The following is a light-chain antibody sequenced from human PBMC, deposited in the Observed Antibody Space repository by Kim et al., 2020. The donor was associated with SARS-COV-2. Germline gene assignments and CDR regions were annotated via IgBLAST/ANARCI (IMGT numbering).Light chain of an antibody. CDR1: QSISTN. CDR2: GAS. CDR3: QQYKSWPPYT. J-gene: IGKJ2*01. V-gene: IGKV3-15*01. Sequence: EIVMTQSPATLFVSPGERATLSCRASQSISTNLAWYQQKPGQAPRLLIYGASTRATGIPARFSGSGSGTEFTLSISSLQSEDLAVYYCQQYKSWPPYTFGQGTKLEI.